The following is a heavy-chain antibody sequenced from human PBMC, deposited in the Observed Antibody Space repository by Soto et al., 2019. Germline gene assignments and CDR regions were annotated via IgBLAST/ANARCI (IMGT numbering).Heavy chain of an antibody. Sequence: QVQLVQSGPEVRKPGASVKVSCKASGYIFSRYGISWVRQAPGQGLEWMAWISGYNGNTKFGERVQGRVNVTTDTSTSTDYMELRSLRSDDTAVYYCAREAASERNYYGLDGWGQGTTVIVSS. CDR3: AREAASERNYYGLDG. J-gene: IGHJ6*02. CDR1: GYIFSRYG. CDR2: ISGYNGNT. V-gene: IGHV1-18*04. D-gene: IGHD1-1*01.